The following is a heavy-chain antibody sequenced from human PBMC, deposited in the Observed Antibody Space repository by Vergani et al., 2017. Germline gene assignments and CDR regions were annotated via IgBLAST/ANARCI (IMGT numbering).Heavy chain of an antibody. CDR1: GFSFPGYA. Sequence: EVQVVESGGGLVQPGGSLRLSCEASGFSFPGYAMSWVRQAPGGGLEWVSSLNKNNYYIYYADSVKGRFTISRDNAKNSLFLQMSSLKVEDTGVYYCAREMSNEGFDYWGQGTRVTVS. CDR3: AREMSNEGFDY. CDR2: LNKNNYYI. V-gene: IGHV3-21*01. J-gene: IGHJ4*02. D-gene: IGHD4-11*01.